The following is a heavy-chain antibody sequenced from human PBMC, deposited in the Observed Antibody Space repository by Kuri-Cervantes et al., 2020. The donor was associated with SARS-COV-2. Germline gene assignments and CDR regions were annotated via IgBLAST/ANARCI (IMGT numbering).Heavy chain of an antibody. D-gene: IGHD5-18*01. CDR2: IYYSGST. CDR1: GGSFSDYY. V-gene: IGHV4-59*01. Sequence: GSLRLSCAVYGGSFSDYYWSWVRQPPGKGLEWIGYIYYSGSTNYNPSLKSRVTISVDTSKYQFSLKLSSVTAADTAVYYCAREGYSYGLSYNWFDPWGQGTLVTVSS. J-gene: IGHJ5*02. CDR3: AREGYSYGLSYNWFDP.